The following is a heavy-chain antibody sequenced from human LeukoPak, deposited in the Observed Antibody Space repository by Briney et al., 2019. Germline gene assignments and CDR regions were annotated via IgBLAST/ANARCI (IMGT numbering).Heavy chain of an antibody. Sequence: GRSLRLSCAASGVTFSSLGMHWVRQAPGKGLEWVAFITYDESKKYYADSVKGRFTISRDNSKNTLYLQMDSLRTEDTALYHCAKDMRLLATGGLGYLDYWGQGALVTVSS. CDR3: AKDMRLLATGGLGYLDY. J-gene: IGHJ4*02. D-gene: IGHD3-3*02. CDR2: ITYDESKK. CDR1: GVTFSSLG. V-gene: IGHV3-30*19.